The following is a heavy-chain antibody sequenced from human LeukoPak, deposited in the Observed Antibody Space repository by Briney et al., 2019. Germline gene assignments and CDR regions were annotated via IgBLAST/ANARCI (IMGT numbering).Heavy chain of an antibody. CDR2: IYHSGST. Sequence: SETLSLTCTVSGGSISSGGYYWSWIRQPPGKGLEWIGYIYHSGSTDSNPSLKSRVTISVDTSKNQFSLKLSSVTAADTAVYYCARGYYDSSGYYYGEFDYWGQGTLVTVSS. V-gene: IGHV4-30-2*01. CDR3: ARGYYDSSGYYYGEFDY. CDR1: GGSISSGGYY. D-gene: IGHD3-22*01. J-gene: IGHJ4*02.